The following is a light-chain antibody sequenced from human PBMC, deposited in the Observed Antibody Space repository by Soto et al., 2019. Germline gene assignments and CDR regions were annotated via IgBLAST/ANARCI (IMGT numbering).Light chain of an antibody. J-gene: IGLJ1*01. CDR1: SSDVGGYNY. CDR3: SSYTSSSTYI. Sequence: QSALTQPASVSGSPGQSITISCPGTSSDVGGYNYVSWYQQHPGKAPKLMIYEVSSRPSGVSNRFSGSKSGNTASLTISGLQAEDEADYYCSSYTSSSTYIFGSGTNVTVL. V-gene: IGLV2-14*01. CDR2: EVS.